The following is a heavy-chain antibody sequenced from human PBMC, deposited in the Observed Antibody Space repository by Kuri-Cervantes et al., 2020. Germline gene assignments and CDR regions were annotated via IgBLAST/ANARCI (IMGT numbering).Heavy chain of an antibody. CDR3: ARDRWNDLFAWFDP. CDR1: GYTFTSYG. V-gene: IGHV1-18*01. CDR2: ISAYNGNT. Sequence: ASVKVSCKASGYTFTSYGISWVRQAPGQGLEWMGWISAYNGNTNYAQKLQGRVTMTTDTSTSTAYMELRSLRSDDTAVYYCARDRWNDLFAWFDPWGQGTLVTVSS. D-gene: IGHD1-1*01. J-gene: IGHJ5*02.